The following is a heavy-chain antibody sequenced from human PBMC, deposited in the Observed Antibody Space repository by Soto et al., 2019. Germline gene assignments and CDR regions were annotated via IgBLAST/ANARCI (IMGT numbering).Heavy chain of an antibody. CDR1: GGTFSSYA. D-gene: IGHD4-17*01. V-gene: IGHV1-69*13. CDR3: ARDRFQNGDPNYYYYYGMDV. CDR2: IIPIFGTA. Sequence: GASVKVSCKASGGTFSSYAISWVRPAPGQGLEWMGGIIPIFGTANYAQKFQGRVTITADESTSTAYMELSSLRSEDTAVYYCARDRFQNGDPNYYYYYGMDVWGQGTTVTVSS. J-gene: IGHJ6*02.